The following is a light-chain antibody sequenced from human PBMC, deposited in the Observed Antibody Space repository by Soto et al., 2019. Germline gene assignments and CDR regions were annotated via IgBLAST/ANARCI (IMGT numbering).Light chain of an antibody. V-gene: IGKV3-15*01. CDR1: QSVSSN. Sequence: EIVMTQSPATLSVSPGERATLSCRASQSVSSNLAWYQQKPGQAPRLLIYGASTRATGIPARFSGSGSGTDFTLTITGLQPEDFATYSCQQSYNSPPTFGQGTRV. CDR3: QQSYNSPPT. J-gene: IGKJ1*01. CDR2: GAS.